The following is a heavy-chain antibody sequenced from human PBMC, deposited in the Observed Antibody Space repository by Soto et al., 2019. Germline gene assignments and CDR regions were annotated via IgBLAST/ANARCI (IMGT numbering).Heavy chain of an antibody. CDR1: GISVSTSDYY. CDR2: IYYSGST. V-gene: IGHV4-39*07. D-gene: IGHD3-22*01. J-gene: IGHJ1*01. Sequence: SETLSLTCTVSGISVSTSDYYWGWVRQPPGKGLDWIGNIYYSGSTNYNPSLKSRVTMSVDTSKNQFSLKLSSVTAADTAVYYCARGQRTYYYDSSGYYLSEYFQHWGQGTLVTVSS. CDR3: ARGQRTYYYDSSGYYLSEYFQH.